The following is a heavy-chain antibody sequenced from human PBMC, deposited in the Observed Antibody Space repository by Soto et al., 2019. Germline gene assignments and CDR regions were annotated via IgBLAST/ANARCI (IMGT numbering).Heavy chain of an antibody. D-gene: IGHD6-13*01. CDR1: GGSISSYY. J-gene: IGHJ5*02. V-gene: IGHV4-4*02. Sequence: PSETLSLTCTVSGGSISSYYWSWVRQPPGKGLEWIGEIYHSGSTNYNPSLKSRVTVSADKSKQQFSLKLTSVTAADTAMYYCARRAAGTGDWFGPWGQGTLVTSPQ. CDR3: ARRAAGTGDWFGP. CDR2: IYHSGST.